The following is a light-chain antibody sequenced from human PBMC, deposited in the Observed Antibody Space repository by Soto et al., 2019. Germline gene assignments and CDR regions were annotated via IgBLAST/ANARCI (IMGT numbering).Light chain of an antibody. J-gene: IGKJ1*01. CDR3: QQYASSRWT. CDR2: GTS. Sequence: EIVLTQSPGTLSLSPGERVTLSCRATQSVSSAYLAWYQQKPGQAPRLLIYGTSSRATGIPDRFSGSGSGTYFPLTISRLEPEVFAAYYCQQYASSRWTFGQGTKVEI. V-gene: IGKV3-20*01. CDR1: QSVSSAY.